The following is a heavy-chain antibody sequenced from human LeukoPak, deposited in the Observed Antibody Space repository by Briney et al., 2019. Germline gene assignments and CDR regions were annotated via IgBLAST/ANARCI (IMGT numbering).Heavy chain of an antibody. V-gene: IGHV4-59*01. J-gene: IGHJ4*02. Sequence: SETLSLTCTVSGGSTSSYYWSWIRQPPGKGLEWIGYIYYSGSTNYNPSLKSRVTISVDTSKNQFSLKLNSVTAADTAVYYCARYCSGGSCYSYFDYWGQGTLVTVSS. CDR2: IYYSGST. D-gene: IGHD2-15*01. CDR1: GGSTSSYY. CDR3: ARYCSGGSCYSYFDY.